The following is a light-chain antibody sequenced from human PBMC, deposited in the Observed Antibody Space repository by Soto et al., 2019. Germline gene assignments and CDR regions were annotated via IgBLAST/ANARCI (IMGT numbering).Light chain of an antibody. CDR3: SSYTSTMTNV. CDR2: DVS. CDR1: SSDVGTHNF. V-gene: IGLV2-14*03. Sequence: QSALTQPASVSGSPGQSIAMSCTGTSSDVGTHNFVSWYQQHPGKAPKLIIYDVSNRPSGVSDRFFGSKSGNTASLTISGLQAADEADYFCSSYTSTMTNVFGSGTKVTVL. J-gene: IGLJ1*01.